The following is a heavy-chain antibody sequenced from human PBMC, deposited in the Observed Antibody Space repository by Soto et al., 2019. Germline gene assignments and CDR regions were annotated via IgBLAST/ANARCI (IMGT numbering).Heavy chain of an antibody. D-gene: IGHD3-22*01. J-gene: IGHJ3*02. CDR1: GFTFTSSA. V-gene: IGHV1-58*01. CDR2: IVVGSGNT. CDR3: AADLYYDSSGYYSNAFDI. Sequence: RASVKVSCKSSGFTFTSSAVQWVRQARGQRLEWIGWIVVGSGNTNYAQKFQERVTITRDMSTSTAYMELSSLRSEDTAVYYCAADLYYDSSGYYSNAFDIWGQGTMVTVSS.